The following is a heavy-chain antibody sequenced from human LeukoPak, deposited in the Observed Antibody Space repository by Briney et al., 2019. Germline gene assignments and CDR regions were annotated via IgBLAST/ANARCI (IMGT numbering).Heavy chain of an antibody. CDR2: ISALYGHT. J-gene: IGHJ4*02. CDR1: GYSFTRFG. D-gene: IGHD2-8*02. Sequence: ASVKVSCKASGYSFTRFGITWVRQAPGQGLEWMGWISALYGHTNYAQKFQGRVTMTTDTSTSTAYMELRSLRSDDTAVYYCARDFYHGHCAGLSFFLLASWGQGALVIVSS. V-gene: IGHV1-18*01. CDR3: ARDFYHGHCAGLSFFLLAS.